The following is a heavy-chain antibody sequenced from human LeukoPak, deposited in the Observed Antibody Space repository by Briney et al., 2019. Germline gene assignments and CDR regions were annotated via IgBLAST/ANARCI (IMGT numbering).Heavy chain of an antibody. J-gene: IGHJ4*02. V-gene: IGHV3-7*03. CDR2: IKRDGSVK. Sequence: PGGSLRLSCAASGFTFSSYWMSWVRQAPGKGLEWVASIKRDGSVKKYVDSVQGRFTVSRDNSKNTLYLQMNSLRAEDTAVYYCAKDLGPGPDWGQGTLVTVSS. CDR1: GFTFSSYW. CDR3: AKDLGPGPD.